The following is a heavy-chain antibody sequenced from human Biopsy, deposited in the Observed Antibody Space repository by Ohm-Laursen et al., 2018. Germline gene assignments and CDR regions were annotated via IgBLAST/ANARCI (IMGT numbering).Heavy chain of an antibody. CDR2: IYYSGNT. CDR1: GGSISDSTYH. D-gene: IGHD3-3*01. CDR3: ARQVDFWSGYVDY. Sequence: GTLSLTWTVSGGSISDSTYHWGWIRQSPGKGLERIGNIYYSGNTDYSPSLKSRVTISVDTSNNQFSLKLRSVTAADTAVYYCARQVDFWSGYVDYWGQGTLVAVSS. J-gene: IGHJ4*02. V-gene: IGHV4-39*01.